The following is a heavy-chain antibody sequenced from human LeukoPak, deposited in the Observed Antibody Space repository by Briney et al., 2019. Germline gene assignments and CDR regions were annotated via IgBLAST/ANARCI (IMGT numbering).Heavy chain of an antibody. D-gene: IGHD2-2*01. CDR2: IYYSGST. CDR1: GCSISSYY. CDR3: ARSCSSTSCYPYYGMDV. Sequence: SETLSLTCTVSGCSISSYYWSWIRQPPGKGLEWIGYIYYSGSTNYNPSLKSRVTISVDTSKNQFSLKLSSVTAADTAVYYCARSCSSTSCYPYYGMDVWGQGTTVTVSS. J-gene: IGHJ6*02. V-gene: IGHV4-59*08.